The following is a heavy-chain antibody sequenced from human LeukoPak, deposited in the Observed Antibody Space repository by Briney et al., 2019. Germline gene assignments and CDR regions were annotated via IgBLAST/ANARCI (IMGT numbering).Heavy chain of an antibody. V-gene: IGHV5-51*01. CDR2: IYPGDSDT. J-gene: IGHJ4*02. D-gene: IGHD3-10*01. CDR3: ARNDYYFDF. Sequence: ESLKISCQGSGYRFTSYWIAWVRQMPGKGLEWMGIIYPGDSDTKYSPSFQGQVTISVDTSISTAYLQWSSLQASDTAMYYCARNDYYFDFWGQGSLVTVSS. CDR1: GYRFTSYW.